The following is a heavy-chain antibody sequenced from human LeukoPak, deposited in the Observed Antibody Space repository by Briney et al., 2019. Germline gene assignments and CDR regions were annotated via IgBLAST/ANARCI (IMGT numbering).Heavy chain of an antibody. CDR1: GFTFSSYA. CDR3: AKLRQWQPQRYFFEY. V-gene: IGHV3-23*01. J-gene: IGHJ4*02. Sequence: WGSLRLSCAASGFTFSSYAMSWVRQAPGKGLEWVSTFSGISTTSYADAVKGRVTISRDNSKNTLYLQMDSLRAEDTAVYYCAKLRQWQPQRYFFEYWGQGALVTVAS. D-gene: IGHD6-19*01. CDR2: FSGISTT.